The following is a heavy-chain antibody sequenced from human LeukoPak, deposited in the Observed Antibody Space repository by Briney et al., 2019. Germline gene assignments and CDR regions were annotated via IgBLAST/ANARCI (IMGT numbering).Heavy chain of an antibody. CDR3: ARRTPLYCSGGSCYTN. J-gene: IGHJ4*02. D-gene: IGHD2-15*01. Sequence: GGSLRLSCAASGFTVSSNCMSWVRQAPGKGLEWVSVIYSGGSTYYADSVKGRFTISRDNSKNTLYLQMNSLRAEDTAVYYCARRTPLYCSGGSCYTNWGQGTLVTVSS. V-gene: IGHV3-53*01. CDR2: IYSGGST. CDR1: GFTVSSNC.